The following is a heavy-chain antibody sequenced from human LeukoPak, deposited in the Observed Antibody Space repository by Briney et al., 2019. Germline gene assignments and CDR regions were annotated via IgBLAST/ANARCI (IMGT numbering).Heavy chain of an antibody. CDR2: INTSGST. CDR1: GGSINTYF. Sequence: SETLSLTCTVSGGSINTYFWTWIRQPAGKGLEWIGRINTSGSTNYNPSLKSRVTMSLDTSKNQFSLKLSSVTAADTAVYYCARVQRQRYYATSGYYSYFDYWGQGTLVTVSS. D-gene: IGHD3-22*01. V-gene: IGHV4-4*07. CDR3: ARVQRQRYYATSGYYSYFDY. J-gene: IGHJ4*02.